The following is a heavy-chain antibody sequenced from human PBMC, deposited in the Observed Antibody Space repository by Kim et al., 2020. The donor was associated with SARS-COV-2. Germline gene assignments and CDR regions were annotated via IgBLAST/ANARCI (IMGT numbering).Heavy chain of an antibody. CDR3: AGSAGDSLFDY. CDR1: GFTFSSYW. Sequence: GGSLRLSCAASGFTFSSYWMSWVRQAPGKGLEWVANIKQDGSEKYYVDSVKGRFTISRDNAKNSLYLQMNSLRAEDTAVYYCAGSAGDSLFDYWGQGTLVTVSS. V-gene: IGHV3-7*01. J-gene: IGHJ4*02. D-gene: IGHD4-17*01. CDR2: IKQDGSEK.